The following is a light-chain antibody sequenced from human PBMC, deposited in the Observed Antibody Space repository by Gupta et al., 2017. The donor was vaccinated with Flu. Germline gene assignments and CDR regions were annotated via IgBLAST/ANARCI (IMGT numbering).Light chain of an antibody. CDR3: QQRSNWPLT. V-gene: IGKV3-11*01. J-gene: IGKJ4*01. CDR1: QSVSSY. Sequence: PATLSWSPGERATRSCRASQSVSSYLAWYQQKPGQAPRLLIYDASNRATGIPARFSGSGSGTDFTLTISSLEPEDFAVYYCQQRSNWPLTFGGGTKVGIK. CDR2: DAS.